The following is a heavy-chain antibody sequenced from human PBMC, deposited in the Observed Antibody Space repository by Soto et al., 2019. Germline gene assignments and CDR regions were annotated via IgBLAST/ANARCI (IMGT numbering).Heavy chain of an antibody. CDR3: ARLRVEYSSSWYVHYYYYGMDV. D-gene: IGHD6-13*01. CDR2: IYPGDSDT. J-gene: IGHJ6*02. V-gene: IGHV5-51*01. Sequence: GESLKISCKGSGYRFTNYWIGWVRQMPGKGLECMGIIYPGDSDTRYSPSFQGQVTISADKSISTAYLQWSSLKASDTAMYYCARLRVEYSSSWYVHYYYYGMDVWGQGTTVTVSS. CDR1: GYRFTNYW.